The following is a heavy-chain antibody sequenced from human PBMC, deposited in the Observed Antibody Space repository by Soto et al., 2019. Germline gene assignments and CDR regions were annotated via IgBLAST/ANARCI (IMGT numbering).Heavy chain of an antibody. CDR1: GFTFSSYA. D-gene: IGHD6-19*01. V-gene: IGHV3-64*01. J-gene: IGHJ4*02. CDR2: ISSNGGST. Sequence: GGSLRLSCAASGFTFSSYAMHWVRQAPGKGLEYVSAISSNGGSTYYANSVKGRFTISRDNSKNTLYLQMGSLRAEDMAVYYCARQWLDSYYFDYWGQGTLVTVSS. CDR3: ARQWLDSYYFDY.